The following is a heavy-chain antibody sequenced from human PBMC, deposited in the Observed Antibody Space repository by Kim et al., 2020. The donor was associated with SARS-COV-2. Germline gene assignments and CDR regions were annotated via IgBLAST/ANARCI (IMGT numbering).Heavy chain of an antibody. CDR1: GFTFSSYA. D-gene: IGHD3-10*01. Sequence: GGSLRLSCAASGFTFSSYAMHWVRQAPGKGLEWVAVILYDGNNKEYADSVKGRFTISRDNSKNTLYLQMNSLRAEDTAVYYCARESGSMDVWGQGTTVTVSS. J-gene: IGHJ6*02. CDR2: ILYDGNNK. V-gene: IGHV3-30-3*01. CDR3: ARESGSMDV.